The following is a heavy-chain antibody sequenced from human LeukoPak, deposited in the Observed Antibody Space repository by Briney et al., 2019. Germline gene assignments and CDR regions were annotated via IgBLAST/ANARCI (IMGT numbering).Heavy chain of an antibody. Sequence: PSETLSLTCTVSGGSIRGYYWSWIRQPPGKGLEFVGCIHYTGNTNYNPSLNSRVTISVDTSKNQFSLKLSSVTAADTAVYYCARDDGASGFDYWGQGTLVTVSS. V-gene: IGHV4-59*01. J-gene: IGHJ4*02. CDR3: ARDDGASGFDY. D-gene: IGHD6-25*01. CDR2: IHYTGNT. CDR1: GGSIRGYY.